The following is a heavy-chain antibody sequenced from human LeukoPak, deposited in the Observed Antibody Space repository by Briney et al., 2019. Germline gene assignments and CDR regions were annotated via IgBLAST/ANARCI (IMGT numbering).Heavy chain of an antibody. J-gene: IGHJ4*02. V-gene: IGHV3-11*04. CDR1: GGSISSYY. Sequence: LSLTCTVSGGSISSYYWSWIRQAPGKGLEWVSYISSSGSTIYYADSVKGRFTISRDNAKNSLYLQMNSLRAEDTAVYYCARGGLAVVVDYWGQGTLVTVSS. D-gene: IGHD6-19*01. CDR3: ARGGLAVVVDY. CDR2: ISSSGSTI.